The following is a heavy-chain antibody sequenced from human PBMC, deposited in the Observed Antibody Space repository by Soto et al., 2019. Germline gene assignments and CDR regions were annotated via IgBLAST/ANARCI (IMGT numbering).Heavy chain of an antibody. V-gene: IGHV4-31*03. D-gene: IGHD2-15*01. CDR2: IYYSGSP. CDR1: GGSISSGGYY. CDR3: ARVVVAATNNWFDP. Sequence: QVQLQESGPGLVKPSQTLSLTCTVSGGSISSGGYYWSWIRQHPGKGLEWIGYIYYSGSPYYNPSLKRRVTISVDTSKNQSSLKLSSVTAADTAVYYCARVVVAATNNWFDPWGQGTLVTVSS. J-gene: IGHJ5*02.